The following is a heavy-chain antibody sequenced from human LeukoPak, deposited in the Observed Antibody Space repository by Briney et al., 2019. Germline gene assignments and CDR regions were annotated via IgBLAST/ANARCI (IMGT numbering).Heavy chain of an antibody. CDR3: AREEMATNAFDM. J-gene: IGHJ3*02. V-gene: IGHV3-21*04. CDR1: GFTFSSYS. D-gene: IGHD5-24*01. CDR2: ISSSSSYI. Sequence: RAGGSLRLSCAASGFTFSSYSMTWVRQAPGKGLEWVSSISSSSSYIYYADSVKGRFTISRDNAKNSLYLQMNSLRAEDTAVYYCAREEMATNAFDMWGQGTMVIVSS.